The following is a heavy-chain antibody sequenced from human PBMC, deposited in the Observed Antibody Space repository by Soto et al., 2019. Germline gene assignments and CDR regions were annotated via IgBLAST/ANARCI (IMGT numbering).Heavy chain of an antibody. J-gene: IGHJ2*01. V-gene: IGHV1-69*01. CDR1: GGTFSSYA. Sequence: QVQLVQSGAEVKKPGSSVKVSCKASGGTFSSYAISWVRQAPGQGLEWMGGIIPIFGTANYAQKFQGRVTITADESTSTADMELSSLRSEDTAVYYCARDQVGETTVSYWYFDLWGRGTLVTVSS. D-gene: IGHD4-17*01. CDR3: ARDQVGETTVSYWYFDL. CDR2: IIPIFGTA.